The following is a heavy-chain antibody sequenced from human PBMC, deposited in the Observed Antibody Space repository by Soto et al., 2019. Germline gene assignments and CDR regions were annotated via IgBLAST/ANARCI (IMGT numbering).Heavy chain of an antibody. CDR2: ISGSGGST. CDR3: AKVSGYSYGPYYY. J-gene: IGHJ4*02. Sequence: GGSLRLSCAASGFTFSSYAMSWVRQAPGKGLEWVSAISGSGGSTYYADSVRGRFTISRDNSKNTLYLQMNSLRAEDTAVYYCAKVSGYSYGPYYYWGQGTLVTVSS. V-gene: IGHV3-23*01. CDR1: GFTFSSYA. D-gene: IGHD5-18*01.